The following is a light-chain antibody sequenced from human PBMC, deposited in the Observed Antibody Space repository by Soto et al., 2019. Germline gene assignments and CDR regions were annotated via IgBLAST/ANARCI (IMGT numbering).Light chain of an antibody. V-gene: IGKV3-11*01. Sequence: EMVLTQSPAPLSLSPGERATLSCRASQSVSYLAWYQQKPGQAPRLLIYDASNRATGIPSRFSGSGSGTDFTLTNSSLEPEDFAVYYCQQRSNWLLGPGTKVDIK. CDR2: DAS. CDR3: QQRSNWL. CDR1: QSVSY. J-gene: IGKJ3*01.